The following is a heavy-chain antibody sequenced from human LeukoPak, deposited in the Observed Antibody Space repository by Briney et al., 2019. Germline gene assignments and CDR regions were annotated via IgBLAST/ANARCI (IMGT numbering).Heavy chain of an antibody. CDR1: GYTFTSYY. CDR3: ARDALKRDGSQPADH. J-gene: IGHJ5*02. CDR2: INPSGGST. D-gene: IGHD5-24*01. Sequence: ASVKVSCKASGYTFTSYYMHWVRQAPGQGLEWMGIINPSGGSTSYAQKFQGRVTMTRDTSTSTVYMELSSLRSEDTAVYYCARDALKRDGSQPADHWGQGTLVTVSS. V-gene: IGHV1-46*01.